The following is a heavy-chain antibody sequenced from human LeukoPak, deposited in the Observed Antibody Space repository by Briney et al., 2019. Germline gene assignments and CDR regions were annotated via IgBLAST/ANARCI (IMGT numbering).Heavy chain of an antibody. V-gene: IGHV4-39*01. CDR3: ARHESTVVTPYDY. CDR2: IYYSGST. Sequence: SETLSLTCTVSGGSISSRSYYWGWIRQPPGKGLEWIGSIYYSGSTYYNPSLKSRVTISVDTSKNQFSLKLSFVTAADTAVYYCARHESTVVTPYDYWGQGTLVTVSS. J-gene: IGHJ4*02. D-gene: IGHD4-23*01. CDR1: GGSISSRSYY.